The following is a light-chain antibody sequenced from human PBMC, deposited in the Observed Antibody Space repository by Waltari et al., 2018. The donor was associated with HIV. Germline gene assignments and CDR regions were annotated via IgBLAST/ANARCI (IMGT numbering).Light chain of an antibody. CDR2: KDS. CDR3: QSSDISGNYWV. CDR1: ALPKQY. V-gene: IGLV3-25*03. Sequence: SYGLTQPPSVSVSPGQTATITCSGDALPKQYAYWYQQKPGQAPVSVIYKDSERHSGIPERFSGSSSATTVTLTISGVQAADEADYYCQSSDISGNYWVFGGGTKLTVL. J-gene: IGLJ3*02.